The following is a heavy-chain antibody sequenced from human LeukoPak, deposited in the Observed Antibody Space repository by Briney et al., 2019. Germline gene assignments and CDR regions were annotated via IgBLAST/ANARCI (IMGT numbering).Heavy chain of an antibody. CDR2: INPHSGGT. V-gene: IGHV1-2*02. Sequence: GASVKVSCKASGGTFSTFGISWVRQAPGQGLEWMGWINPHSGGTNYAQEFQGRVTMTRDTSISTAYMELSSLRPDDTAVYSCARGVTARGFYYYMDIWGNGTTVTISS. CDR1: GGTFSTFG. J-gene: IGHJ6*03. D-gene: IGHD2-21*02. CDR3: ARGVTARGFYYYMDI.